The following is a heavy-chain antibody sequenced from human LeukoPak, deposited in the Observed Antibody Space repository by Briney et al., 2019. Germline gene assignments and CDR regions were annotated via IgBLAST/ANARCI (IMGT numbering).Heavy chain of an antibody. J-gene: IGHJ5*02. CDR2: INPNSGGT. CDR1: GYTFTGYY. CDR3: ARVRKTRPNPLFDP. V-gene: IGHV1-2*02. Sequence: ASVKVSCKASGYTFTGYYMHWVRQAPGQGLEWMGWINPNSGGTNYAQKFQGRATMTRDTSISTAYMELSRLRSDDTAVYYCARVRKTRPNPLFDPWGQGTLVTVSS.